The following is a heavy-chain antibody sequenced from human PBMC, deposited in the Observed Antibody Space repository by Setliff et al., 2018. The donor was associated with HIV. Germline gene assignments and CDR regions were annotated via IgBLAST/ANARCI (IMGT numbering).Heavy chain of an antibody. Sequence: SETLSLTCTVSGGSISGYYWNWIRQPPGKGLEWLGYISHSGSTIYSPSLKSRVIISIDTSKNHFSLRLSSVTAADTAVYYCAREPTDYSDAFDIWGQGTMVTVSS. J-gene: IGHJ3*02. V-gene: IGHV4-59*01. CDR2: ISHSGST. CDR3: AREPTDYSDAFDI. CDR1: GGSISGYY. D-gene: IGHD2-21*01.